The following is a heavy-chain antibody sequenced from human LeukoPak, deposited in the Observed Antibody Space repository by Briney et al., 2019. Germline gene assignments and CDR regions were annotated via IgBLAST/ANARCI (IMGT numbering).Heavy chain of an antibody. CDR1: GFTFTNYW. V-gene: IGHV3-7*01. Sequence: GGSLRLSCAASGFTFTNYWMSWVRQAPGKGLELVANIKQDRSEKYYVDSVKGRFTISRDNAKNSLYLQMNTLRTEDTAVYYCARASYDVLTGWGQGTLVAVSS. CDR2: IKQDRSEK. CDR3: ARASYDVLTG. J-gene: IGHJ4*02. D-gene: IGHD3-9*01.